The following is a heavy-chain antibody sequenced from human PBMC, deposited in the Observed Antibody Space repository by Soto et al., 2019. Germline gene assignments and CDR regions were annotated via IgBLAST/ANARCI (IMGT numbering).Heavy chain of an antibody. Sequence: GASVKVSCKASGYTFTCYGISWVRQAPGQGLAGMGWISAYNGNTNYAQKLQGRVTMTTDTSTSTAYMELRGLRSDDTAVHYCARLKLRLGELSFNWFDPWGQGTLVTVSS. D-gene: IGHD3-16*02. CDR1: GYTFTCYG. V-gene: IGHV1-18*01. CDR2: ISAYNGNT. CDR3: ARLKLRLGELSFNWFDP. J-gene: IGHJ5*02.